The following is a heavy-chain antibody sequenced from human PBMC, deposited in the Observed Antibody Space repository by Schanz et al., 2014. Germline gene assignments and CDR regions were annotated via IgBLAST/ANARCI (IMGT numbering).Heavy chain of an antibody. J-gene: IGHJ4*02. Sequence: QVQLVQSGAEVKKPGSSVKVSCKASGYTFSDYYIHWVRQAPGQGLEWLGWMNPNSGNPGFAQKFRGRVTMTRNTSRSTAYIELHILTSEDTAVYYCARGRTVEYWGQGTLVAVAS. CDR2: MNPNSGNP. V-gene: IGHV1-8*02. CDR3: ARGRTVEY. CDR1: GYTFSDYY.